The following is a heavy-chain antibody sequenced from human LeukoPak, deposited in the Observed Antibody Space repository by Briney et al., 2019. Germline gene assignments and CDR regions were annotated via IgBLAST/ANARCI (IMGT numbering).Heavy chain of an antibody. V-gene: IGHV4-34*01. CDR2: INHSGST. D-gene: IGHD2-15*01. CDR3: ARGYCSGGSYPLYYYYGMDV. CDR1: GGSFSGYY. Sequence: PSETLSLTCAVYGGSFSGYYWSWIRQPPGKGLEWIGEINHSGSTNYNPSLKSRVTISVDTSKNQFSLKLSSVTAADTAVYYCARGYCSGGSYPLYYYYGMDVWGQGTTVTVSS. J-gene: IGHJ6*02.